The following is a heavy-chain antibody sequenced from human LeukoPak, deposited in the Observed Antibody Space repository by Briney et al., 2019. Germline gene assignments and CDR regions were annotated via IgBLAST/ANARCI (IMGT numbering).Heavy chain of an antibody. J-gene: IGHJ6*03. CDR2: INQDGSEK. V-gene: IGHV3-7*01. CDR3: AKTSLSDASGHYYYMDV. Sequence: GGSLRLFCAASGFTFSSYWMSWVRQAPGKGLEGVIDINQDGSEKYYVDFVKGRFTISRDNAQNSLYLQMNSLRIEDTALYYCAKTSLSDASGHYYYMDVWGKGTTVTVSS. CDR1: GFTFSSYW. D-gene: IGHD3-3*01.